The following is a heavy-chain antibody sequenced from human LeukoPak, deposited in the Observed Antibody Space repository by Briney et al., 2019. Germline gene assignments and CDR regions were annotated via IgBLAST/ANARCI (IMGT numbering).Heavy chain of an antibody. J-gene: IGHJ4*02. V-gene: IGHV4-38-2*02. CDR2: IYYSGST. D-gene: IGHD5-18*01. Sequence: SETLSLTCTVSGYSISRGYFWGWIRQPPGKGLEWIGSIYYSGSTYYHPSLKSRVTISVDTSKNQFSLKLSSVTAADTAVYYCARHARYSYGYTDYWGQGILVTVSS. CDR3: ARHARYSYGYTDY. CDR1: GYSISRGYF.